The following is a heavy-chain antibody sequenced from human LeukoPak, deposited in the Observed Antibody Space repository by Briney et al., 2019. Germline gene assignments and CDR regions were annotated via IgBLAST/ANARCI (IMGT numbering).Heavy chain of an antibody. CDR2: IYSGGST. CDR1: GFTVTSSY. CDR3: AREDYYGSGSWD. V-gene: IGHV3-66*01. Sequence: PGGSLRLSCAASGFTVTSSYMSWVRQAPGKGLEWVSVIYSGGSTFYADSVKGRFTISRDNSKNTVYPQMNSLRAEDTAVYYCAREDYYGSGSWDWGQGTMVTVSS. D-gene: IGHD3-10*01. J-gene: IGHJ3*01.